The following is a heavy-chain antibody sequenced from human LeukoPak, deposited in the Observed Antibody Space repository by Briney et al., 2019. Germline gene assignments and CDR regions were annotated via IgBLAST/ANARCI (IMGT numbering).Heavy chain of an antibody. CDR3: ARWEITIFGVVSNDAFDI. V-gene: IGHV4-59*08. CDR1: GGSISSYY. J-gene: IGHJ3*02. D-gene: IGHD3-3*01. Sequence: PSETLSLTCTVPGGSISSYYWSWIRQPPGKGLEWIGYIYYSGSTNYNPSLKSRVTISVDTSKNQFSLKLSSVTAADTAVYYCARWEITIFGVVSNDAFDIWGQGTMVTVSS. CDR2: IYYSGST.